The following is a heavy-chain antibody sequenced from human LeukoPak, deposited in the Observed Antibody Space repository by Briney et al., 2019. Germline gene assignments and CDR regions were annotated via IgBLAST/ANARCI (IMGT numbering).Heavy chain of an antibody. Sequence: ASVKVSCKASGYTFTSYGISWVRQAPGQGLEWMGWISAYNDNTNYEKKLQGRVTMTTDTSTSTAYKELRSLRSDDTAVYYCARVHYDILTGCSYFDYWGQGTLVIVSS. J-gene: IGHJ4*02. CDR3: ARVHYDILTGCSYFDY. CDR2: ISAYNDNT. D-gene: IGHD3-9*01. CDR1: GYTFTSYG. V-gene: IGHV1-18*01.